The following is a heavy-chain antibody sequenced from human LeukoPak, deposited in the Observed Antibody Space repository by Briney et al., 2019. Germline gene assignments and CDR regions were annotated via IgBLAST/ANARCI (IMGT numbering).Heavy chain of an antibody. CDR2: ISYDGSNK. CDR1: GFTFSSYA. CDR3: ARESLLVALDP. V-gene: IGHV3-30*04. Sequence: GGSLRLSCAASGFTFSSYAMHWVRQAPGKGLEWVAVISYDGSNKYYADSVKGRFTISRDNSKNTLYLQMNSLRAEDTAVYYCARESLLVALDPLGQGTLVTVSS. J-gene: IGHJ5*02. D-gene: IGHD3-10*01.